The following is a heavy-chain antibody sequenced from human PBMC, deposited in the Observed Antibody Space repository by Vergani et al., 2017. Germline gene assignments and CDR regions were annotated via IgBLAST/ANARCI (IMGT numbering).Heavy chain of an antibody. Sequence: QVQLVQSGAEVKKPGASVKVSCKASGYTFTGYYMHWVRQAPGQGLEWMGWINPNSGGTNYAQRFQGRVTMTRDTSISTAYMELSRLRSDDTAVYYCTRETESYRQAAAGKNYDMDVWGQGTTVTVSS. CDR1: GYTFTGYY. J-gene: IGHJ6*02. CDR3: TRETESYRQAAAGKNYDMDV. D-gene: IGHD2-2*02. V-gene: IGHV1-2*02. CDR2: INPNSGGT.